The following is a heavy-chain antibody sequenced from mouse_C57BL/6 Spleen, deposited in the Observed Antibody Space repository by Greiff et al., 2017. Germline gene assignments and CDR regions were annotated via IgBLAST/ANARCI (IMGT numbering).Heavy chain of an antibody. CDR2: INPSNGGT. Sequence: QVQLQQPGTELVKPGASVKLSCKASGYTFTSYWMHWVKQRPGHGLEWIGNINPSNGGTNYNEKFKSKATLTVDKSSSTAYMQLSSLTSEDSAVYYCARGRLGQWYCDVWGTGTTVTVSS. J-gene: IGHJ1*03. CDR3: ARGRLGQWYCDV. D-gene: IGHD4-1*01. V-gene: IGHV1-53*01. CDR1: GYTFTSYW.